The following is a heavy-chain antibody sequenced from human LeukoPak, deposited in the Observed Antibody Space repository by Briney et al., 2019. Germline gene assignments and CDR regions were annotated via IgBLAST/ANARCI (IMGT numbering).Heavy chain of an antibody. CDR1: GFTFSSYG. V-gene: IGHV3-49*04. Sequence: PGGSLRLSCAASGFTFSSYGMHWVRQAPGKGLEWVGFIRSKAYGGTTEYAASVKGRFTISRDDSKSIAYLQMNSLKTEDTAVYYCTRDLIAAAAYYYYYYMDVWGKGTTVTVSS. D-gene: IGHD6-13*01. J-gene: IGHJ6*03. CDR2: IRSKAYGGTT. CDR3: TRDLIAAAAYYYYYYMDV.